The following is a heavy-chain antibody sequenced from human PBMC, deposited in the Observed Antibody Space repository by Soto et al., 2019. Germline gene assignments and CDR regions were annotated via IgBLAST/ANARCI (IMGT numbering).Heavy chain of an antibody. CDR1: GGSFSGYY. Sequence: SETLSLTCAVYGGSFSGYYWSWIRQPPGKGLEWIGEINHSGSTNYNPSLKSRVTISVDTSKNQFSLKLSSVTAADTAVYYCARGRGGRGCTNGVCYYYYYGMDVWGQGTTVTVSS. J-gene: IGHJ6*02. CDR3: ARGRGGRGCTNGVCYYYYYGMDV. V-gene: IGHV4-34*01. D-gene: IGHD2-8*01. CDR2: INHSGST.